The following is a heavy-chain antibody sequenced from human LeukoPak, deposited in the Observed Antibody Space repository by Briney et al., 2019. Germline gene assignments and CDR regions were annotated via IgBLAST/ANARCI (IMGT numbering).Heavy chain of an antibody. CDR3: ARDLASVDIVATGPFDY. CDR2: IWYDGSNR. Sequence: GGSLRLSCAASGFTFDTYGMHWVRQAPGKGLEWVAVIWYDGSNRYYADSVKGRFTISRDNSKNTLYLQMNSLRAEDTAVYYCARDLASVDIVATGPFDYWGQGTLVTVSS. J-gene: IGHJ4*02. D-gene: IGHD5-12*01. V-gene: IGHV3-33*08. CDR1: GFTFDTYG.